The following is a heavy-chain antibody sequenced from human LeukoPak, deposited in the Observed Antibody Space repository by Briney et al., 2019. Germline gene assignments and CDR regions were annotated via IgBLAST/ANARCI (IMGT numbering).Heavy chain of an antibody. CDR1: GFTFGDYA. V-gene: IGHV3-49*04. J-gene: IGHJ6*02. Sequence: PGRSLRLSCTASGFTFGDYAMSWVRQAPGKGLEWVGFIRSKAYGGTTEYAASVKGRFTISRDDSKSIAYLQMNSLKTEDTAVYYCTRGGRYYGSGSSMDVWGQGTTVTVSS. CDR3: TRGGRYYGSGSSMDV. D-gene: IGHD3-10*01. CDR2: IRSKAYGGTT.